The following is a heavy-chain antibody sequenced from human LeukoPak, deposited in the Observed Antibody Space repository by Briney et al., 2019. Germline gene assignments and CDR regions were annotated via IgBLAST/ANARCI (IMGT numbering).Heavy chain of an antibody. CDR2: INPNSGNT. D-gene: IGHD3-3*01. J-gene: IGHJ4*02. V-gene: IGHV1-8*01. CDR3: ARGNPSIGRFLEWLPNPDY. Sequence: ASVKVSCKASGYTFTSYDINWVRQATGQGLEWMGWINPNSGNTGYAQKFQGRVTMTRNTSISTAYMELSSLRSEDTAVYYCARGNPSIGRFLEWLPNPDYWGQGTLVTVSS. CDR1: GYTFTSYD.